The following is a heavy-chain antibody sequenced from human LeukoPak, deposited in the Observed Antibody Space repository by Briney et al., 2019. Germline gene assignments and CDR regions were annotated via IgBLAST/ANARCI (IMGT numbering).Heavy chain of an antibody. CDR1: GFTFSSYG. CDR2: ISSSSSYI. D-gene: IGHD2-2*02. J-gene: IGHJ4*02. CDR3: ARDGGYCSSTSCYTELDY. V-gene: IGHV3-21*01. Sequence: GGSLRLSCAASGFTFSSYGMHWVRQAPGKGLEWVSSISSSSSYIYYADSVKGRFTIFRDNAKNSLYLQMNSLRAEDTAVYYCARDGGYCSSTSCYTELDYWGQGTLVTVSS.